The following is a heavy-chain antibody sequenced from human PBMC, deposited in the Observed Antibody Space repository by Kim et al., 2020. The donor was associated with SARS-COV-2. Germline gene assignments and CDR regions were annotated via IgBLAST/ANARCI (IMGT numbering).Heavy chain of an antibody. J-gene: IGHJ4*02. Sequence: TSYPDSVKGRFTTSRDNAKNTLKLQMNGLRAEDTAVFYCARAGKGYFDNWGQGTLVTVSS. CDR2: T. CDR3: ARAGKGYFDN. V-gene: IGHV3-74*01.